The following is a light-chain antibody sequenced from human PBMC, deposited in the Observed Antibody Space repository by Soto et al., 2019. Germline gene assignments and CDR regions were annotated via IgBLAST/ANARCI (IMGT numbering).Light chain of an antibody. CDR1: SSDVGGYDY. J-gene: IGLJ1*01. CDR2: DVT. CDR3: SSYASINTYV. V-gene: IGLV2-14*01. Sequence: QSALTQPASASGSPGQSVTISCTGTSSDVGGYDYVSWYQQHPGKAPKLMIYDVTNRPSGVSNRFSGSKSGNTASLTISGLQAEDEADYYCSSYASINTYVFGTGTKLTVL.